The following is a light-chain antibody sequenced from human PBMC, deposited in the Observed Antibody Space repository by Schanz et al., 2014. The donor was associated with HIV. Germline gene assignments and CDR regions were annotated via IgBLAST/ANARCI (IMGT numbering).Light chain of an antibody. CDR2: GVF. CDR3: NSYTSSSTWV. Sequence: QSALTQPASVSGSPGQSITVSCTGTSNDIGSYTYVAWYQQHPGKAPKVVVYGVFDRPSGVSNRFSGSKSGNTASLTISGLQADDEADYYCNSYTSSSTWVFGGGTKLTVL. CDR1: SNDIGSYTY. J-gene: IGLJ3*02. V-gene: IGLV2-14*03.